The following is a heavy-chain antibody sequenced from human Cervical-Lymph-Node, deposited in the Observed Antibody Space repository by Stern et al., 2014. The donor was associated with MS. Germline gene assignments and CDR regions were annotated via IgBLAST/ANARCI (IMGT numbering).Heavy chain of an antibody. D-gene: IGHD6-13*01. CDR3: ASSSSWYRFDY. V-gene: IGHV4-39*01. J-gene: IGHJ4*02. Sequence: VQLVESGPGLVKPSETLSLTCTVSGDSVSSSSYYWGYIRQPPGKGLEWVATIYYHGSTYYNPSLKGRVTISLDTSQNQFSLRLTSVTAADTALYYCASSSSWYRFDYWGLGTLVTVSS. CDR2: IYYHGST. CDR1: GDSVSSSSYY.